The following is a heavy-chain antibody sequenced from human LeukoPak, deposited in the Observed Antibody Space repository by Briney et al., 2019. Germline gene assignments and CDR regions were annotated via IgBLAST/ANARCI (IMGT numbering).Heavy chain of an antibody. Sequence: PGGSLRLSCAASGFTFSSYWMSWVRQAPGKGLEWVGRIKSKTDGGTTDYAAPVKGRFTISRDDSKNTLYLQMNSLKTEDTAVYYCTTDGINVGRRVNRFDYWGQGTLVTVSS. D-gene: IGHD1-26*01. J-gene: IGHJ4*02. CDR2: IKSKTDGGTT. V-gene: IGHV3-15*01. CDR3: TTDGINVGRRVNRFDY. CDR1: GFTFSSYW.